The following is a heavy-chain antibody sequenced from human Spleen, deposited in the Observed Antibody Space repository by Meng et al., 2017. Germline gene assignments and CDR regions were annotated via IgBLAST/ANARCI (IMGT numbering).Heavy chain of an antibody. V-gene: IGHV1-2*02. Sequence: ASVKVSCKASGYTFTGYYIHWVRQAPGQGLEWMGWVNPKSGGTNYAQKFQGRVTMTRDTSISTAYVELSRLRSDDTAVYYCVRDENISLGKLFGDYWGQGALVTVSS. D-gene: IGHD2-21*01. CDR2: VNPKSGGT. J-gene: IGHJ4*02. CDR3: VRDENISLGKLFGDY. CDR1: GYTFTGYY.